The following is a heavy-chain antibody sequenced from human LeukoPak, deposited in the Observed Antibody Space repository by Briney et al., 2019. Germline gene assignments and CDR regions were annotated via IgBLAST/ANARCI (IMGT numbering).Heavy chain of an antibody. J-gene: IGHJ2*01. CDR1: GDPNRKFY. D-gene: IGHD4-17*01. Sequence: PSDTLSLPRSVSGDPNRKFYGSWIPQPPGKGLEWVWHIHYSGNTDYNPSLKSRVTISLDVSKNQFFLKLNSVTAADTAVYYCARAGGVTTAPLDLDIWGRGTQVTVSA. CDR2: IHYSGNT. CDR3: ARAGGVTTAPLDLDI. V-gene: IGHV4-59*07.